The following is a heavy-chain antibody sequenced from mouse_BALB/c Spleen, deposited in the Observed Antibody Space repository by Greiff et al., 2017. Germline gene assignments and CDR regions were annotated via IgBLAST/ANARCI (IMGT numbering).Heavy chain of an antibody. CDR2: ISSGGST. CDR1: GFTFSSYA. Sequence: EVKLVESGGGLVKPGGSLKLSCAASGFTFSSYAMSWVRQTPEKRLEWVASISSGGSTYYPDSVKGRFTISRDTARNILYLQMSSLGSEDTAMYYCARDATALDYWGQGTTLTVSS. J-gene: IGHJ2*01. D-gene: IGHD1-2*01. V-gene: IGHV5-6-5*01. CDR3: ARDATALDY.